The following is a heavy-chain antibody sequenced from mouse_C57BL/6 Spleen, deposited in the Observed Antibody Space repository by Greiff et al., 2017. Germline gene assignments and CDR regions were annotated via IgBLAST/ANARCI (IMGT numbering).Heavy chain of an antibody. D-gene: IGHD1-1*01. CDR2: ISYDGSN. CDR1: GYSITSGYY. J-gene: IGHJ3*01. V-gene: IGHV3-6*01. CDR3: ARDRSYYGSSYGFAY. Sequence: EVQLVESGPGLVKPSQSLSLTCSVTGYSITSGYYWNWIRQFPGNKLEWMGYISYDGSNNYNPSLKNRISITRDTSKNQFFLKLNSVTTEDTATYYCARDRSYYGSSYGFAYWGQGTLVTVSA.